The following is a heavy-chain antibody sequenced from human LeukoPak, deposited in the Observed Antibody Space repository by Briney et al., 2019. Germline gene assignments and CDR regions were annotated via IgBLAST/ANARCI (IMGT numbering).Heavy chain of an antibody. D-gene: IGHD2-15*01. V-gene: IGHV3-21*01. CDR3: ARGGRRFDS. J-gene: IGHJ5*01. CDR2: ISSGTDYI. Sequence: GGCLRLSCAASGFTFSLYSMNWVRQAPGKGLEWVSSISSGTDYIFYGDSLKGRFSISRDNAKNSLYLQMNSLRAEDTAVYYCARGGRRFDSWGQGTLLSPYS. CDR1: GFTFSLYS.